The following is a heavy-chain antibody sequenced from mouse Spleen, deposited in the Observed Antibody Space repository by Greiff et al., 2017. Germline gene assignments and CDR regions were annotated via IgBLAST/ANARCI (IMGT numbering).Heavy chain of an antibody. J-gene: IGHJ3*01. CDR2: ISSGGSYT. CDR1: GFTFSSYG. D-gene: IGHD2-4*01. V-gene: IGHV5-6*02. Sequence: EVKLVESGGDLVKPGGSLTLSCAASGFTFSSYGMSWVRQTPDKRLEWVATISSGGSYTYYTDSVKGRFSISRDNAKNTLYLQMSKLKSEDTAMYYCARHKDDHDPAWFAYWGQGTLVTVSA. CDR3: ARHKDDHDPAWFAY.